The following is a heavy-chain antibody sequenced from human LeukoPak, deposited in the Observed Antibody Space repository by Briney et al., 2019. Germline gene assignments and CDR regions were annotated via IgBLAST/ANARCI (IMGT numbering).Heavy chain of an antibody. D-gene: IGHD3-10*01. CDR1: GFTFSSYW. CDR2: ISGSGGST. V-gene: IGHV3-23*01. J-gene: IGHJ4*02. Sequence: GGSLRLSCAASGFTFSSYWMTWVRQAPGKGLEWVSAISGSGGSTYYADSVKGRFTISRDNSKNTLYLQMNSLRAEDTAVYYCAKDRRAGSYDYWGQGTLVTVSS. CDR3: AKDRRAGSYDY.